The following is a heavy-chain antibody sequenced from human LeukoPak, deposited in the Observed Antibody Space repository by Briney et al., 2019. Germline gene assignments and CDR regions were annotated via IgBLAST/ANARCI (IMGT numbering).Heavy chain of an antibody. CDR2: ISGSGGST. Sequence: PGGSLRLSCAASGFPFCGYAMSSVRQAPGKGLEGVSAISGSGGSTYYADPVKSRFTIPRDNAKNTLYLQMNSLRAEDTAVYYCAKGSFITMIVVVINCYFDYWGQGTLVTASS. CDR3: AKGSFITMIVVVINCYFDY. V-gene: IGHV3-23*01. J-gene: IGHJ4*02. CDR1: GFPFCGYA. D-gene: IGHD3-22*01.